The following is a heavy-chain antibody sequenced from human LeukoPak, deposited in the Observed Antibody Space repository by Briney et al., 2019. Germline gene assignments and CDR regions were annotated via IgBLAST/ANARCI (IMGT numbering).Heavy chain of an antibody. CDR2: ISSSSSYI. CDR3: ARDWAPFYDSSGYYDY. Sequence: GGSLRLSCAASGFTFSSYSMNWVRQAPGKGLEWVSSISSSSSYIYYADSVKGRFTISRDNAKNSLYLLMNSLRAEDTAVYYCARDWAPFYDSSGYYDYWGQGTLVTVSS. V-gene: IGHV3-21*01. CDR1: GFTFSSYS. J-gene: IGHJ4*02. D-gene: IGHD3-22*01.